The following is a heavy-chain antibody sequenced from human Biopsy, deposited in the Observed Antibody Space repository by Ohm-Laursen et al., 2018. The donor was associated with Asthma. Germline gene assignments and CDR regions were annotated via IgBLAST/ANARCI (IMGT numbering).Heavy chain of an antibody. Sequence: SETLSLTSAVYGGTFSNYYWTWIRPPPGKGLEWIGEINHRGSTNYNPALKSRVTLTVDTTKNQFTVKMRSVTAADTAVYYCARSPYYYGLLGPTRGFGVYAVWGHGTLVTVSS. CDR3: ARSPYYYGLLGPTRGFGVYAV. D-gene: IGHD3-10*01. CDR2: INHRGST. J-gene: IGHJ3*01. CDR1: GGTFSNYY. V-gene: IGHV4-34*01.